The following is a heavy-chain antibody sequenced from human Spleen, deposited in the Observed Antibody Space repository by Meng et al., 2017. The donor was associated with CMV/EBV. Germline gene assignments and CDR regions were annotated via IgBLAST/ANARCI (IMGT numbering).Heavy chain of an antibody. CDR3: AKDIGGSYYGIGY. Sequence: GESLKISCAASGFTFSSYSMNWVRQAPGKGLEWVSSISSSSSYIYYADSVKGRFTISRDNARNSLYLQMNSLRAEDTAFYYCAKDIGGSYYGIGYWGQGTLVTVSS. CDR1: GFTFSSYS. V-gene: IGHV3-21*04. D-gene: IGHD1-26*01. J-gene: IGHJ4*02. CDR2: ISSSSSYI.